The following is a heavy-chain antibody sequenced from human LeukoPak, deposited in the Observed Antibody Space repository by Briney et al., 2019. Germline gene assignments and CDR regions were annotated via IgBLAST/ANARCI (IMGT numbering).Heavy chain of an antibody. CDR1: GFTFSSYS. CDR2: ISSSSSYI. CDR3: ARRFRDWGNAFDI. Sequence: GGSLRLSCAASGFTFSSYSMNWVRQAPGKGLEWVSPISSSSSYIYYADSVKGRFTISRDNAKNSLYLQMNSLRAEDTAVFYCARRFRDWGNAFDIWGQGTMVTVSS. D-gene: IGHD7-27*01. V-gene: IGHV3-21*01. J-gene: IGHJ3*02.